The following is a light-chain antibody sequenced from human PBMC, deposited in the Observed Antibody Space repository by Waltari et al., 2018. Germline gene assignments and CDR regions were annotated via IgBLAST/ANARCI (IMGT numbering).Light chain of an antibody. V-gene: IGLV2-23*02. J-gene: IGLJ3*02. CDR3: CSYAGSYTWV. CDR2: DVF. Sequence: HSALTQPASVSGSPGQSITISCTGASSDIGSYNLVAWYQQHPGKAPKLMVYDVFYRPSGVSNRFSASKSGNTASLTISGLQAEDEADYYCCSYAGSYTWVFGGGTKLTVL. CDR1: SSDIGSYNL.